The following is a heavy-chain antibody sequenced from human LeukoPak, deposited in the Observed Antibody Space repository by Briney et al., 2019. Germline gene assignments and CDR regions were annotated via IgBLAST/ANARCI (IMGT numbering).Heavy chain of an antibody. CDR2: IYYSGST. Sequence: SETLSLTCTVSGGSISSYYWSWIRQTPGKGLEWIGDIYYSGSTSYNPSLKSRVTISLETSKNQFSMRLTSVTAADTAVYYCGRVNTSGSVLWGQGTMVTVSS. D-gene: IGHD6-19*01. CDR3: GRVNTSGSVL. CDR1: GGSISSYY. V-gene: IGHV4-59*01. J-gene: IGHJ3*01.